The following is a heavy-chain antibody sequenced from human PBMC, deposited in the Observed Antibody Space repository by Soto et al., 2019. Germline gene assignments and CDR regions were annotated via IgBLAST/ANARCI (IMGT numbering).Heavy chain of an antibody. Sequence: PSETLSLTCTVSGGSISSGGYYWSWIRQHPGKGLEWIGYIYYSGRTYYNPSLKSRVTISVVTSKKQFSLKLSSVTAADTAVYYCARHRGTISLTDYWGQGTLVTVSS. CDR1: GGSISSGGYY. CDR3: ARHRGTISLTDY. V-gene: IGHV4-39*01. J-gene: IGHJ4*02. CDR2: IYYSGRT. D-gene: IGHD3-9*01.